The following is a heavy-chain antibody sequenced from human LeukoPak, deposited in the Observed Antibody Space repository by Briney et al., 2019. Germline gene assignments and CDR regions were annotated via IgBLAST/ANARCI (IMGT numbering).Heavy chain of an antibody. J-gene: IGHJ6*03. Sequence: PGGSLRLSCAASGFTFSSYAMDWVRQAPGKGLEWVAVISYDGSNKYYANSVKGRFTISRDNSKNTLYLQMNSLRAEDTAVYYCARALFKGRTTYYYYMDVWGKGTTVTVSS. CDR1: GFTFSSYA. CDR2: ISYDGSNK. CDR3: ARALFKGRTTYYYYMDV. V-gene: IGHV3-30*04. D-gene: IGHD4-17*01.